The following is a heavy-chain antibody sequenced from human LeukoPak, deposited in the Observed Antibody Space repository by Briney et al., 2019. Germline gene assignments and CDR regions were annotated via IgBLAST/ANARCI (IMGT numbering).Heavy chain of an antibody. CDR1: GFTFSSYA. V-gene: IGHV3-23*01. CDR3: AKDQGYGSGSYHWFDP. Sequence: GGSLRLSCAASGFTFSSYAMSWVRQAPGKGLEWVSAISGSGGSTYYADSVKGRFTISRDNSKNTLYLQMNSLRAEDTAVYYCAKDQGYGSGSYHWFDPWGQGTLVTVSS. CDR2: ISGSGGST. J-gene: IGHJ5*02. D-gene: IGHD3-10*01.